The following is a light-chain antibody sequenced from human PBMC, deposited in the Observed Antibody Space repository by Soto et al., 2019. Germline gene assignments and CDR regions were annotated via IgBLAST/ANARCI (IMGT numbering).Light chain of an antibody. CDR1: SSNIGAVYD. J-gene: IGLJ3*02. CDR2: GNT. Sequence: QSVLTQPPSVSGAPGQRVTISCTGSSSNIGAVYDVHWYQQLPGTAPKLLIYGNTNRPSGVPDRFSGSKSGTSASLAITGLPAEDEADYYCQSYDSSLSGSVFVGGTKLTVL. V-gene: IGLV1-40*01. CDR3: QSYDSSLSGSV.